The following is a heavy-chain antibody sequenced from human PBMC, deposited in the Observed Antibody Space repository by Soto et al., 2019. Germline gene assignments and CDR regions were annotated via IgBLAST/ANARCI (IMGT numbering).Heavy chain of an antibody. CDR3: ERDDYGSRFDP. J-gene: IGHJ5*02. D-gene: IGHD4-17*01. CDR2: IWYDGSNK. Sequence: GGSLRLSCAASGFTFSNYGMHWVRQAPGKGLEWVAVIWYDGSNKYYADSVKGRFTISRDNSKNTLYLQMNSLRAEDTAVYYCERDDYGSRFDPWGQGHLVTVSS. V-gene: IGHV3-33*01. CDR1: GFTFSNYG.